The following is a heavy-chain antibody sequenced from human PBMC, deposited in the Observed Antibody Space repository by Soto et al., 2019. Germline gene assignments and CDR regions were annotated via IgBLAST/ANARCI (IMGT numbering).Heavy chain of an antibody. V-gene: IGHV1-46*01. J-gene: IGHJ3*02. Sequence: ASVKVSCKASGYTFTSYYMHWVRQAPGQGLEWMGIINPSGGSTSYAQKFQGRVTMTRDTSTSTVYMELSSLRSEDTAVYYCARDYSSGYLLLNVAFDIWGQGTMVTVSS. D-gene: IGHD3-22*01. CDR3: ARDYSSGYLLLNVAFDI. CDR1: GYTFTSYY. CDR2: INPSGGST.